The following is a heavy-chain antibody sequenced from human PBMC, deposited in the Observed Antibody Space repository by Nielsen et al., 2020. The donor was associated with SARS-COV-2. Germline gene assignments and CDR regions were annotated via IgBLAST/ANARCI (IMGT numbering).Heavy chain of an antibody. D-gene: IGHD2-15*01. V-gene: IGHV4-59*01. CDR2: NYNSAKT. CDR1: GGSIGSYY. Sequence: SQTLSLTCTVSGGSIGSYYSSWIRPAPGKGLEWISYNYNSAKTMYHSSLKSRVTISVATSKNQLSLRLTSVTAADTAVYYCARGRAPLRYWGQGILVTVSS. CDR3: ARGRAPLRY. J-gene: IGHJ4*02.